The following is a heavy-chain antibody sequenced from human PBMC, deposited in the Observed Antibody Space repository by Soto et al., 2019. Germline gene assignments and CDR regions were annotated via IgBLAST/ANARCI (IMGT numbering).Heavy chain of an antibody. V-gene: IGHV3-21*01. CDR3: ARGGDDYGDYLRNFFVP. CDR2: ISSSSSYI. Sequence: EVQLVESGGGLVKPGGSLRLSCAASGFTLSSYSMNWVRQAPGKGLEWVSSISSSSSYIYYADSVKGRVTISRDNVKNSRYRPMYGMRAEDQAVYYCARGGDDYGDYLRNFFVPWGQGTLVTVSS. J-gene: IGHJ5*02. D-gene: IGHD4-17*01. CDR1: GFTLSSYS.